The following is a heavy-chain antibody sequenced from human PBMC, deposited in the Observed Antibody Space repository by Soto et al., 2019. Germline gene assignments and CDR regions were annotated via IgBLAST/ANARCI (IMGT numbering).Heavy chain of an antibody. V-gene: IGHV3-66*01. CDR2: IYASGKT. J-gene: IGHJ4*02. Sequence: PGGSLRLSCAASGFSVSSYFMTWVRQAPGKGLEWVSIIYASGKTYNADSVKGRFTVSRDNDKNTLYLQMNTLRAEDTAVYFCARDRCSSRSCWKHERGLDYWGQGIMVTVYS. CDR1: GFSVSSYF. CDR3: ARDRCSSRSCWKHERGLDY. D-gene: IGHD2-2*01.